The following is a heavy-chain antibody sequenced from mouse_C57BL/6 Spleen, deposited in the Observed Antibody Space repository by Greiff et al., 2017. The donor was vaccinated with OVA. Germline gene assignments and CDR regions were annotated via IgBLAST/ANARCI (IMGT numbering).Heavy chain of an antibody. CDR2: ISSGSSTI. CDR3: ARGDEDYFDY. D-gene: IGHD3-3*01. CDR1: GFTFSDYG. V-gene: IGHV5-17*01. J-gene: IGHJ2*01. Sequence: EVKVVESGGGLVKPGGSLKLSCAASGFTFSDYGMHWVRQAPEKGLEWVAYISSGSSTIYYADTVKGRFTISRDNAKNTLFLQMTSLRSEDTAMYYCARGDEDYFDYWGQGTTLTVSS.